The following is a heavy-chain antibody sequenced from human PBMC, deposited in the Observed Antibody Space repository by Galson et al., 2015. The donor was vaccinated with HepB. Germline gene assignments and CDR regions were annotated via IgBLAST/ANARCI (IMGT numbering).Heavy chain of an antibody. Sequence: SVKVSCKASGGTFSSYTISWVRQAPGQGLEWMGRIIPILGIANYAQKFQGRVTITADKSTSTAYMELSSLRSEDTAVYYCARGVLVGYFDYWGQGTLVTVSS. D-gene: IGHD2-15*01. CDR2: IIPILGIA. CDR3: ARGVLVGYFDY. V-gene: IGHV1-69*02. CDR1: GGTFSSYT. J-gene: IGHJ4*02.